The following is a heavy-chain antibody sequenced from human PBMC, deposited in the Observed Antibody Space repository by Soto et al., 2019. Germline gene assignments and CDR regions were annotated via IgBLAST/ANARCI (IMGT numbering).Heavy chain of an antibody. D-gene: IGHD2-15*01. J-gene: IGHJ4*02. CDR2: VNSEGIGR. Sequence: PGVPMSHSCRAAEVTIRNYCGHWVSKVPGKGLVWVSRVNSEGIGRGYADAVRGRFTIYRDNAKNTVYLQMKSLRPEDTAVYYFVTEPRDIVVLEGGTAGLHSWGQGALVTVFS. CDR1: EVTIRNYC. CDR3: VTEPRDIVVLEGGTAGLHS. V-gene: IGHV3-74*01.